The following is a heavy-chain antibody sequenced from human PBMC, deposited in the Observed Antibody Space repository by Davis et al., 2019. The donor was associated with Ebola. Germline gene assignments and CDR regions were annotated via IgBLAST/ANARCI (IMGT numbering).Heavy chain of an antibody. Sequence: ASVKVSCKASGYTFTSYGISWVRQAPGQGLEWMGWISAYNGNTNYAQKLQGRVTMTTDTSTSTAYMELRSLRSDDTAVYYCARDQAGVVVTAISGYWGQGTLVTVSS. CDR2: ISAYNGNT. CDR3: ARDQAGVVVTAISGY. CDR1: GYTFTSYG. V-gene: IGHV1-18*01. J-gene: IGHJ4*02. D-gene: IGHD2-21*02.